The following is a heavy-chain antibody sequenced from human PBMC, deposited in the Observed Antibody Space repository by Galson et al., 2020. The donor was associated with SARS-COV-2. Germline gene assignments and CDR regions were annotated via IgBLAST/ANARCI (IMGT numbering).Heavy chain of an antibody. CDR2: ISNSGTTV. CDR1: GFTFRSFE. Sequence: GGSLRLSCAASGFTFRSFEMNWVRQAPGKGLEWVSYISNSGTTVYYADSVKGRFTISRDNAKNSLYLHVSSLRAEDTAVYYCARDLAGNWDDRWGQGTRVTVSS. D-gene: IGHD1-1*01. CDR3: ARDLAGNWDDR. V-gene: IGHV3-48*03. J-gene: IGHJ4*02.